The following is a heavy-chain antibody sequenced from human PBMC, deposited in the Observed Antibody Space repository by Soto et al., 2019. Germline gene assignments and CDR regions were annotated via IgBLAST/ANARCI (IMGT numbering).Heavy chain of an antibody. CDR1: GYTFTSYG. V-gene: IGHV1-18*01. Sequence: ASVKVSCKASGYTFTSYGISWVRQAPGQGLEWMGWISAYNGNTNYAQKLQGRVTITRDTSASTAYMELSSLRSEDTAVYYCARDLPEMATTKVIYGMDVWGQGTTVTVSS. D-gene: IGHD5-12*01. J-gene: IGHJ6*02. CDR2: ISAYNGNT. CDR3: ARDLPEMATTKVIYGMDV.